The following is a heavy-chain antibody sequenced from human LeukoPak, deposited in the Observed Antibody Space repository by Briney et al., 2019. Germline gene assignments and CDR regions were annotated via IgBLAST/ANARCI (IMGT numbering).Heavy chain of an antibody. CDR1: GFTFTSSA. Sequence: ASVKVSCKASGFTFTSSAVQWVRQARGQPLEWIGWIVVGSGNTNYAQKFQERVTITRDMSTSTAYMELSSLRSEDTAVYYCAAEGSSGWYDYWGQGTLVTVSS. CDR2: IVVGSGNT. D-gene: IGHD6-19*01. J-gene: IGHJ4*02. CDR3: AAEGSSGWYDY. V-gene: IGHV1-58*01.